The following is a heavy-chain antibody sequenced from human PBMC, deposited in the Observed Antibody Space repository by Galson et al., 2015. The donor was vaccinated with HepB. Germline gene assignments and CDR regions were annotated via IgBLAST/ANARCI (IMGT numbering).Heavy chain of an antibody. J-gene: IGHJ4*02. CDR2: IYHSGST. CDR1: GYSISSGYY. D-gene: IGHD6-19*01. CDR3: ARVGPQEQWLPPHYFDY. V-gene: IGHV4-38-2*02. Sequence: SETLSLTCTVSGYSISSGYYWGWIRQPPGKGLEWIGSIYHSGSTYYNPSLKSRVTISVDTSKNQFSLKLSSVTAADTAVYYCARVGPQEQWLPPHYFDYWGQGTLVTVSS.